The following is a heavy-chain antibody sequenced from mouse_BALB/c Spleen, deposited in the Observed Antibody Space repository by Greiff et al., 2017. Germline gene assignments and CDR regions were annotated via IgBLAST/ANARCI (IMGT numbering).Heavy chain of an antibody. CDR1: GYSFTSYW. CDR2: IYPGNSDT. CDR3: TRRDHYYGSSPWFAY. V-gene: IGHV1-5*01. J-gene: IGHJ3*01. D-gene: IGHD1-1*01. Sequence: EVQLQQSGTVLARPGASVKMSCKASGYSFTSYWMHWVKQRPGQGLEWIGAIYPGNSDTSYNQKFKGKAKLTAVTSASTAYMELSSLTNEDSAVYYCTRRDHYYGSSPWFAYWGQGTLVTVSA.